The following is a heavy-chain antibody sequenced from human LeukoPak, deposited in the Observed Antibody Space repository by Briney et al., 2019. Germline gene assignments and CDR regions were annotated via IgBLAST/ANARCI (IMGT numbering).Heavy chain of an antibody. V-gene: IGHV1-8*01. CDR1: GYTFTSYD. CDR2: MNPNSGNT. CDR3: ASPQPGAAGRQVDY. D-gene: IGHD6-13*01. Sequence: ASVKVSCEASGYTFTSYDINWVRQATGQGLEWMGWMNPNSGNTGYAQKFQGRVTMTRNTSISTAYMELSSLRSEDTAVYYCASPQPGAAGRQVDYWGQGTLVTVSS. J-gene: IGHJ4*02.